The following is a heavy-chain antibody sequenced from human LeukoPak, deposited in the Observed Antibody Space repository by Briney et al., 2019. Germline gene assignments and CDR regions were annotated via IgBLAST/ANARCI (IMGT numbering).Heavy chain of an antibody. CDR1: GFTLSRYW. J-gene: IGHJ4*02. V-gene: IGHV3-7*04. CDR2: IKQDGSEK. Sequence: GGSLRLSCAASGFTLSRYWMSWVRQAPGKGLEGVANIKQDGSEKYYVDSVKGRFTISRDNAKNSLYLQMNSMRAEDTAVYYCARVMEAGYCSGGSCYHQPGYFDYWGQGTLVTVSS. CDR3: ARVMEAGYCSGGSCYHQPGYFDY. D-gene: IGHD2-15*01.